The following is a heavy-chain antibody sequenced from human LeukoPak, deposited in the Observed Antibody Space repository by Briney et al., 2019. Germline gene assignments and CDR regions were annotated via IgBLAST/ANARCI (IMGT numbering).Heavy chain of an antibody. Sequence: PGGSLRLSCAVSGFTFSRHWMSWVRQAPGKGLEWLANIKQDGSEKYCVDSVEGRFTISRDNAKNSLYLQMNSLRAEDTAVYYCARSYYGSGTSYGMDVWGQGTTVTVSS. CDR2: IKQDGSEK. CDR3: ARSYYGSGTSYGMDV. J-gene: IGHJ6*02. D-gene: IGHD3-10*01. CDR1: GFTFSRHW. V-gene: IGHV3-7*01.